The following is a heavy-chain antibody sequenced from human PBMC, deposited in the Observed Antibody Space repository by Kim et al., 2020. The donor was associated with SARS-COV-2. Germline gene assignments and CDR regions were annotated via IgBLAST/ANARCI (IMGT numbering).Heavy chain of an antibody. D-gene: IGHD2-21*01. V-gene: IGHV4-34*01. J-gene: IGHJ4*02. CDR1: GGSFNGHY. CDR3: ARRPAGIDS. Sequence: SETLSLTCAVYGGSFNGHYWNWFRQPPGMGLEWIGEINHTGSTKYSPSLKSRVTLSVDTSKNQFSLNLRSVTAADTAVYYCARRPAGIDSWGQGTPGTVS. CDR2: INHTGST.